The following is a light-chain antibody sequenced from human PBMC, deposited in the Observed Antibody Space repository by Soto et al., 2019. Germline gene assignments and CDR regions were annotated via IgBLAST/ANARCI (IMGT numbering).Light chain of an antibody. CDR3: QQYNNWPPELT. CDR1: QSVDND. CDR2: DAS. V-gene: IGKV3D-15*01. Sequence: EIVMTQSPATLSVSPGDRATLSCRASQSVDNDLAWYQQKPGQPPRLLIYDASTRATGIPARFSGSQSGTEFTLTISSLLSEDFAVYSCQQYNNWPPELTFGGGTKVDIK. J-gene: IGKJ4*01.